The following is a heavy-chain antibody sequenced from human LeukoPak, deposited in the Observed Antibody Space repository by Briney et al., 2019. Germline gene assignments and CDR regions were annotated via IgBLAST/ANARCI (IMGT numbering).Heavy chain of an antibody. CDR3: ARLPFGRKRYFDWQHYYFDY. Sequence: SETLSLTCTVSGGSISSSSYYWGWIRQPPGKGLEWIGSIYYSGSTYYNPSLKSRVTISVDTSKNQFSLKLSSVTAADTAVYYCARLPFGRKRYFDWQHYYFDYWGQGTLVTVSS. J-gene: IGHJ4*02. D-gene: IGHD3-9*01. V-gene: IGHV4-39*01. CDR1: GGSISSSSYY. CDR2: IYYSGST.